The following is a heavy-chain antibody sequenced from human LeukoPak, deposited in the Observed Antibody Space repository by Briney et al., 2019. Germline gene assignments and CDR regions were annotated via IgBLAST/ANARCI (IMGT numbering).Heavy chain of an antibody. CDR1: GGTFSSYA. D-gene: IGHD3-10*01. V-gene: IGHV1-69*05. Sequence: SVKVSCKASGGTFSSYAITWVRQAPGQGLEWMGGIIPIFGKAKYAQKVQGRVTMSTDESTSTAYMELSSLRSEDTAVYYCARSIGGKFDPWGQGTLVTVSS. CDR2: IIPIFGKA. CDR3: ARSIGGKFDP. J-gene: IGHJ5*02.